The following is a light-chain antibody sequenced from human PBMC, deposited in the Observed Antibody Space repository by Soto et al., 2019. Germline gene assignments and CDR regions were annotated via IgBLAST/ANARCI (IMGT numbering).Light chain of an antibody. CDR1: QDIRNE. Sequence: AIQMTQSPSSLSASIGDRVTISCRASQDIRNELGWYQQKPGKAPKLLISAASSLQDGVPSRFSGSGSGTDFTLTISSLRPEDLATYFCLQDYNYPRTFGQGTKVEIK. V-gene: IGKV1-6*01. J-gene: IGKJ1*01. CDR3: LQDYNYPRT. CDR2: AAS.